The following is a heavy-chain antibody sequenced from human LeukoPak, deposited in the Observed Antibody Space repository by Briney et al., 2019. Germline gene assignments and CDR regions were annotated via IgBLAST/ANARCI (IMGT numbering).Heavy chain of an antibody. D-gene: IGHD3-22*01. J-gene: IGHJ3*02. CDR3: ARDRGYDGFDI. Sequence: GGSLRLSCAASGFTFSDYWMSWVRQAPGKGLEWVANIKQDGSAQYYVESVKGRFTIARDNAKNSLYLQMNSLRAEDTALYYCARDRGYDGFDIWGQGATVTVSS. V-gene: IGHV3-7*01. CDR2: IKQDGSAQ. CDR1: GFTFSDYW.